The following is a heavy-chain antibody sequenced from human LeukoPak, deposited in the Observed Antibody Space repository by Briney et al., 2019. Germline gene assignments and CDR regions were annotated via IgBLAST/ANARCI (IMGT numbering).Heavy chain of an antibody. Sequence: SETLSLTCTVSGGSISSYYWSWIRQPPGKGLEWIGYIYYSGSTNYNPSLKSRVTISVDTSKNQFSLKLSSVTAADTAVYYCASAHYYGSGSSAYYGMDVWGQGTTVTVSS. D-gene: IGHD3-10*01. J-gene: IGHJ6*02. CDR3: ASAHYYGSGSSAYYGMDV. CDR1: GGSISSYY. V-gene: IGHV4-59*12. CDR2: IYYSGST.